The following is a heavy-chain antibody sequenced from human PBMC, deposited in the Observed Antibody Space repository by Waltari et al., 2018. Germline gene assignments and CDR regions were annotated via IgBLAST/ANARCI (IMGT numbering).Heavy chain of an antibody. CDR1: GGSFSGYN. CDR2: INHSGST. V-gene: IGHV4-34*01. J-gene: IGHJ3*02. D-gene: IGHD1-20*01. CDR3: ARAYTYITGRTGAFDI. Sequence: QVQLQQWGAGLLKPSETLSLTCAVYGGSFSGYNWSWIRQPPGKGLEWIGEINHSGSTNYNPSLKSRVTISVDTSKNQFSLKLSSVTAADTAVYYCARAYTYITGRTGAFDIWGQGTMVTVSS.